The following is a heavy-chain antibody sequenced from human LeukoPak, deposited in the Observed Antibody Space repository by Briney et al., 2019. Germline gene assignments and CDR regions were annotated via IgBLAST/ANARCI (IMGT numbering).Heavy chain of an antibody. CDR1: GFTFSRYA. Sequence: AGSLRLSCSASGFTFSRYAMHWVRQAPAKGLEYVSAISSNGGSTYYADSMKGRFTISRDNSKNTLSLQMSSLRAEDTAVYYCVKDGSGSYYTYYFDYWGQGTLVTVSS. CDR2: ISSNGGST. J-gene: IGHJ4*02. D-gene: IGHD3-10*01. V-gene: IGHV3-64D*06. CDR3: VKDGSGSYYTYYFDY.